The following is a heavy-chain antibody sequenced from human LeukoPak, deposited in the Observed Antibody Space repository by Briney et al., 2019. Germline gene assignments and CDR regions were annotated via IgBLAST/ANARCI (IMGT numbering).Heavy chain of an antibody. J-gene: IGHJ4*02. CDR3: ASDSGYDHHGLFDY. D-gene: IGHD5-12*01. CDR2: ISYDGSNK. CDR1: GFTFSNYA. V-gene: IGHV3-30*04. Sequence: GGSLRLPCAASGFTFSNYAMHWVRQAPGKGLEWVAVISYDGSNKNYADSVKGRFTISRDNSKNTLFLQMNSLRAEDTAVYYCASDSGYDHHGLFDYWGQGTLVTVSS.